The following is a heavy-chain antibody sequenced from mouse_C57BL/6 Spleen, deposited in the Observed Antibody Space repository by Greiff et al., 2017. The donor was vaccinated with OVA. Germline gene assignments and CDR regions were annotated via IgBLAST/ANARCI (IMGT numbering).Heavy chain of an antibody. D-gene: IGHD4-1*01. CDR2: INPYNGDT. Sequence: EVMLVESGPELVKPGASVKISCTASGYSFTGYYMNWVKQSHGKSLEWIGCINPYNGDTFYNQKFKGKATLTVDKSSSTAHLELLSLTSEDVAVDDCARGAGTGYFDYWGQGTTLTVSS. J-gene: IGHJ2*01. CDR3: ARGAGTGYFDY. V-gene: IGHV1-37*01. CDR1: GYSFTGYY.